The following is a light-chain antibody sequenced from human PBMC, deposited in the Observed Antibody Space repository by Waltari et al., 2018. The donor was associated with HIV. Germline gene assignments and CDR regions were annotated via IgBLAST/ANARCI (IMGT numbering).Light chain of an antibody. Sequence: QSALTQPRPVSGSPGQSVTISCTGTSSDVGGYNYVSWYQHPPGRAPKLMIYDVSKRPSGVPDRFSGSKSGNTASLTISGLQAEDEADYFCCSYAGSYTLLFGGGTKLTVL. V-gene: IGLV2-11*01. CDR1: SSDVGGYNY. CDR3: CSYAGSYTLL. J-gene: IGLJ3*02. CDR2: DVS.